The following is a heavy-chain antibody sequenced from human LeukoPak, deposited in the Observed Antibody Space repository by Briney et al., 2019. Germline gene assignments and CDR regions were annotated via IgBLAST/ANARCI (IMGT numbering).Heavy chain of an antibody. CDR1: GFTFSSYA. D-gene: IGHD1-1*01. CDR2: ISGSGGST. J-gene: IGHJ4*02. Sequence: HSGGSLRLSCAASGFTFSSYAMSWVRQAPGKGLEWVSAISGSGGSTYYADSVKGRFTISRDNSKNTLYLQMNSLRAEDTAVYYCAKYSLYNWNDRLFDYWGQGTLVTVSS. V-gene: IGHV3-23*01. CDR3: AKYSLYNWNDRLFDY.